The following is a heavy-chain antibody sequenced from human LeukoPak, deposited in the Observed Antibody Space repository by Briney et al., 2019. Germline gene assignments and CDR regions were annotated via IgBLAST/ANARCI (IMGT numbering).Heavy chain of an antibody. Sequence: ASVKASCKASGYTFTSYDINWVRQATGQGLEWMGWMNPNSRNTGYAQKFQGRVTMTRNTSISTAYMELSSLRSEDTAVYYCAREKRYCSSTSCYTKYGMDVWGQGTTITVSS. CDR2: MNPNSRNT. CDR1: GYTFTSYD. D-gene: IGHD2-2*02. J-gene: IGHJ6*02. CDR3: AREKRYCSSTSCYTKYGMDV. V-gene: IGHV1-8*01.